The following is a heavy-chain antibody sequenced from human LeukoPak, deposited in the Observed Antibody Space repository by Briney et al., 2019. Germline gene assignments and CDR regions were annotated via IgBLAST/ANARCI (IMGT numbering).Heavy chain of an antibody. J-gene: IGHJ4*02. CDR3: ARYCSGGSCYPNY. D-gene: IGHD2-15*01. CDR1: GFTFSSYS. CDR2: ISSSSSYI. V-gene: IGHV3-21*01. Sequence: GGSLRLSCAASGFTFSSYSMNWVGQAPGRGLEWVSSISSSSSYIYYADSVKGRFTISRDNAKNSLYLQMNRLRAEDTAVYYCARYCSGGSCYPNYWGQGTLVTVSS.